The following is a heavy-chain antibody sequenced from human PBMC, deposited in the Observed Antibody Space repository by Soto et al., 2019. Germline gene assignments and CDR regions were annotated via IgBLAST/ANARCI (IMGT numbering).Heavy chain of an antibody. V-gene: IGHV4-4*07. CDR1: GGSITTYY. J-gene: IGHJ3*02. CDR3: ARERTYQVSGDHALDI. D-gene: IGHD2-21*01. Sequence: QVQLQESGPGLVKPSETLSLTCTVSGGSITTYYWSWIRQPAGKGLEWIGRIFVSGSTNYIPSLKSRVTMSMDTSKSQFSLKLTSVTAADTAVYYCARERTYQVSGDHALDIWGQGTMAIVSS. CDR2: IFVSGST.